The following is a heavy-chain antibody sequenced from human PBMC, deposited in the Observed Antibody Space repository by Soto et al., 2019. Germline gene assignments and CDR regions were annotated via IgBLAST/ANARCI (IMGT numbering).Heavy chain of an antibody. V-gene: IGHV3-30*18. Sequence: QVQLVESGGGVVQPGRSLRLSCAASGFTFSSYGMHWVREAPGKWLEWVAVISYDGSIKSYADSVKGRFTISRDNCMSSLYLQMNSLRAEETAVYYCAKRGRASIYFDWLLWFDYWGQGTLVTVSS. CDR2: ISYDGSIK. CDR1: GFTFSSYG. D-gene: IGHD3-9*01. CDR3: AKRGRASIYFDWLLWFDY. J-gene: IGHJ4*02.